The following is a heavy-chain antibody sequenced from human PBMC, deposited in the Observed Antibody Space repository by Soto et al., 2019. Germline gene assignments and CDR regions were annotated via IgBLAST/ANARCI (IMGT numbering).Heavy chain of an antibody. V-gene: IGHV3-13*01. J-gene: IGHJ6*02. Sequence: GGSLRLSCAASGFTFSSYDMHWVRQATGKSLEWVSAIGTAGDTYYPGSVKGRFTISRENAKNSLYLQMNSLRAEDTAVYYCARAPGNYGGNSEAYYGMDVWGQGTTVTVSS. D-gene: IGHD4-17*01. CDR3: ARAPGNYGGNSEAYYGMDV. CDR1: GFTFSSYD. CDR2: IGTAGDT.